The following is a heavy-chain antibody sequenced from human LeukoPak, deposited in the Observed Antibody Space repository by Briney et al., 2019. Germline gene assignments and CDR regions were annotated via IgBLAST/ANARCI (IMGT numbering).Heavy chain of an antibody. CDR1: GGSIRSSSYY. D-gene: IGHD3-22*01. V-gene: IGHV4-39*01. J-gene: IGHJ4*02. Sequence: SETLSLTCTVSGGSIRSSSYYWGWIRQPPGKGLEWIGTIYYSGNTYYNPSLKSRVTISVDTPKNQFSLKLSSVTAADTAMYYCARTSQTYFYDSSGYLDYWGQGTLVTVSS. CDR3: ARTSQTYFYDSSGYLDY. CDR2: IYYSGNT.